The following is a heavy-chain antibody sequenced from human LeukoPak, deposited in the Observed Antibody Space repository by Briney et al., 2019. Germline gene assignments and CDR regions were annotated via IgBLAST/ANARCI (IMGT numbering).Heavy chain of an antibody. J-gene: IGHJ3*02. V-gene: IGHV3-30-3*01. D-gene: IGHD6-13*01. CDR3: ARDRYSTSLDAFDI. CDR1: GFTFSSYA. CDR2: ISYDGSNK. Sequence: GGSLRLSCAASGFTFSSYAMHWVRQAPGKGLEWVAVISYDGSNKYYADSVKGRFTISRDNAKNSLYLQMNSLRADDTAVYYCARDRYSTSLDAFDIWGQGTMVTVSS.